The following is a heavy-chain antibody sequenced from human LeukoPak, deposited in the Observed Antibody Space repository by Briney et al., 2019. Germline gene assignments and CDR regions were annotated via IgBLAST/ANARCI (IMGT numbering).Heavy chain of an antibody. Sequence: ASVKVSCTASGYTFMTYNINWVRQATGQGLEWMGWMNPNSGGTGYAQKFQGRVTMTRNTAISTVYMELSSLRSEDTAVYYCARGLSLDKSHVDYWGQGTLVTVSS. CDR2: MNPNSGGT. D-gene: IGHD2/OR15-2a*01. V-gene: IGHV1-8*01. CDR1: GYTFMTYN. CDR3: ARGLSLDKSHVDY. J-gene: IGHJ4*02.